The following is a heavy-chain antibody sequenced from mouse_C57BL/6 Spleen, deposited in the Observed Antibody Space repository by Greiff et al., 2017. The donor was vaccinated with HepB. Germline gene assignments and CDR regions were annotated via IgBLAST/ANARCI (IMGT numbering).Heavy chain of an antibody. CDR1: GYTFTSYW. CDR3: ARSVTTVVEGAWFAY. D-gene: IGHD1-1*01. Sequence: VQLQQSGAELVKPGASVKLSCKASGYTFTSYWMHWVKQRPGQGLEWIGMIHPNSGSTNYNEKFKSKATLTVDKSSSTAYMQLSSLTSEDSAVYYCARSVTTVVEGAWFAYWGQGTLVTVSA. J-gene: IGHJ3*01. V-gene: IGHV1-64*01. CDR2: IHPNSGST.